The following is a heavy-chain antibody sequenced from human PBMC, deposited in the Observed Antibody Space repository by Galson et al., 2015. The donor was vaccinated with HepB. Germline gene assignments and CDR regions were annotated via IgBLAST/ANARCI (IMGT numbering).Heavy chain of an antibody. CDR3: AKDQSVLTGRSAIDS. J-gene: IGHJ4*02. V-gene: IGHV3-23*01. Sequence: SLRLSCAASGFTFSAFAMGWVRQAPGKGLEWVAGIGGSGGNTHYTDSVKGRFTISRGGCWDTLCLQMSSLRAEDTAVYFCAKDQSVLTGRSAIDSWGQGTLVTVSS. D-gene: IGHD3-9*01. CDR2: IGGSGGNT. CDR1: GFTFSAFA.